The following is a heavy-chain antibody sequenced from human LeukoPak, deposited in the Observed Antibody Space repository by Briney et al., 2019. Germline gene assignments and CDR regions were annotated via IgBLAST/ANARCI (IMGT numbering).Heavy chain of an antibody. J-gene: IGHJ3*02. CDR3: ARDPTTVTKGLDI. CDR2: IFFTGTT. V-gene: IGHV4-59*11. D-gene: IGHD4-17*01. Sequence: SETLSLTCTVSGGSISPLYWSWIRQPPGKGLEFIGYIFFTGTTNYNPSLKSRVTLSVDTSKNQFSLKLSSVTPADTAVYYCARDPTTVTKGLDIWGQGTMVTVSS. CDR1: GGSISPLY.